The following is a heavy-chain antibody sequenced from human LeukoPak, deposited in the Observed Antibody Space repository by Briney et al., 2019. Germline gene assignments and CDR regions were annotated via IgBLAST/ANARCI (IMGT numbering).Heavy chain of an antibody. CDR3: ARDFSGWYPIVPYGMDV. J-gene: IGHJ6*02. CDR1: GYTFTSYG. Sequence: GASVKVSCKASGYTFTSYGISWVRQAPGQGLEWMGWISAYNGNTNYAQKLQGRVTMTTDTSTSTAYMELRSLRSDDTAVYYCARDFSGWYPIVPYGMDVWGQGTTVTVSS. CDR2: ISAYNGNT. D-gene: IGHD6-19*01. V-gene: IGHV1-18*01.